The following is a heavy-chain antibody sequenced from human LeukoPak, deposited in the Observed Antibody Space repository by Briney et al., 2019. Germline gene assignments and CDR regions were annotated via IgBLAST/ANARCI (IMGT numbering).Heavy chain of an antibody. D-gene: IGHD3-22*01. CDR2: ISNSGGST. CDR1: GFTFTTYA. CDR3: AEYYYYDSSGYQQCYFDY. Sequence: GGSLRLSCAASGFTFTTYAMSWVRQAPGKGLEWVSGISNSGGSTYYADSVKGRFTISRDNSKNTLYLQMNSLRAEDTAVYYCAEYYYYDSSGYQQCYFDYWGQGTLITVS. V-gene: IGHV3-23*01. J-gene: IGHJ4*02.